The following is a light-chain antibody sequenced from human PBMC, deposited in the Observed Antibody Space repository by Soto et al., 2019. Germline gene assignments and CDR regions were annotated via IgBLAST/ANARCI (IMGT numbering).Light chain of an antibody. CDR3: QQYDSNPLT. CDR1: QSINIW. CDR2: RAS. Sequence: DIQMTQSPSTLSASVGDRVTITCRASQSINIWLAWFQQKPGKAPNLLIYRASTFKSGVPTRFSGSGSGTEFALTISSLQPDDFTSYYCQQYDSNPLTFGGGTKVEIK. J-gene: IGKJ4*01. V-gene: IGKV1-5*03.